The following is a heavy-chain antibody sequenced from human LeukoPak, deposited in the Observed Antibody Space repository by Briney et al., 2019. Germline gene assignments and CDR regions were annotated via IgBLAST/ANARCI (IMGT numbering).Heavy chain of an antibody. Sequence: ASVKVSCKASGYTFTSYAMHWVRQAPGQRLEWMGWINAGNGNTKYSQKFQGRVTITRDTSVSTAYMELSSLRSEDTAVYYCARDERSGGSCYPDPWGQGTLVAVSS. J-gene: IGHJ5*02. CDR3: ARDERSGGSCYPDP. D-gene: IGHD2-15*01. V-gene: IGHV1-3*01. CDR1: GYTFTSYA. CDR2: INAGNGNT.